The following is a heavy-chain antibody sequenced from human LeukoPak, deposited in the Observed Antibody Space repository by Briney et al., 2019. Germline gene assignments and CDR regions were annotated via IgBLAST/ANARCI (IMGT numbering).Heavy chain of an antibody. J-gene: IGHJ4*02. CDR1: GYNFTTYW. CDR2: IYPGDSDT. Sequence: GDSLKISCKGFGYNFTTYWIAWVRQMPGKGLEWMGIIYPGDSDTRYSPSFQGQVTISADKSIYTAYLQWSSLKASDTAIYYCARRGIRDGYNYADYWGQGTLVTVSS. CDR3: ARRGIRDGYNYADY. V-gene: IGHV5-51*01. D-gene: IGHD5-24*01.